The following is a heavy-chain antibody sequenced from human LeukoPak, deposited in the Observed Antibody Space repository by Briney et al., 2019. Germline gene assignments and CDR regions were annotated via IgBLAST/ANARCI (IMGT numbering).Heavy chain of an antibody. CDR1: GGSFSGYY. D-gene: IGHD4-4*01. CDR2: INHSGST. Sequence: SSETLSLTCAVYGGSFSGYYWSWIRQPPGKGLEWIGEINHSGSTNYNPSLKSRVTISVGTSKNQFSLKLSSVTAADTAVYYCARGGYTVTTSRFDYWGQGTLVTVSS. J-gene: IGHJ4*02. V-gene: IGHV4-34*01. CDR3: ARGGYTVTTSRFDY.